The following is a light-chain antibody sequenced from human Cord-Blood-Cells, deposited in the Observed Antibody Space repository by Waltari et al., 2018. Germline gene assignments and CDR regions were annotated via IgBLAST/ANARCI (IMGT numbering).Light chain of an antibody. V-gene: IGLV1-36*01. Sequence: QSVLTQPPSVSEAPRQRVTISCSGSSSNIGNNAVNWYQQLPGKAPKLLIYYDDLLPPGVSDRFSGSKSGTSAALAISGLQSEDEADYYCAAWDDGLNGVVFGGGTKLTVL. CDR3: AAWDDGLNGVV. CDR1: SSNIGNNA. J-gene: IGLJ2*01. CDR2: YDD.